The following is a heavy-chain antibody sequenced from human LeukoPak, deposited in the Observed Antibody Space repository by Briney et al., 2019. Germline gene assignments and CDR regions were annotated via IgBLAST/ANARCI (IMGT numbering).Heavy chain of an antibody. CDR3: AKGTPSYYYDSSGYYDY. Sequence: GGSLRLSCAASGFTFSNYEMNWVRQAPGKGLEWVSYISSSGYTIRNADSVKGRFTISRDNAKNSLYLQMNSLRAEDTALYYCAKGTPSYYYDSSGYYDYWGQGTLVTVSS. CDR2: ISSSGYTI. CDR1: GFTFSNYE. D-gene: IGHD3-22*01. J-gene: IGHJ4*02. V-gene: IGHV3-48*03.